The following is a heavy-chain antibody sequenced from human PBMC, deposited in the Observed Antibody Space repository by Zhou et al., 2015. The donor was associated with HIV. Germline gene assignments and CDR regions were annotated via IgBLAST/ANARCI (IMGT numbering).Heavy chain of an antibody. V-gene: IGHV1-46*01. Sequence: QVQLVQSGAEVKKPGASVKVSCKASGYTFTSYYMHWVRQAPGQGLEWMGIINPSGGSTSYAQKFQGRVTMTRDTSTSTVYMELSSLRSEDTAVYYCARDSSGYSSGWYDLGVLRGEAPTNPRTTWGQGNPGSTVSS. D-gene: IGHD6-19*01. CDR3: ARDSSGYSSGWYDLGVLRGEAPTNPRTT. CDR2: INPSGGST. J-gene: IGHJ4*02. CDR1: GYTFTSYY.